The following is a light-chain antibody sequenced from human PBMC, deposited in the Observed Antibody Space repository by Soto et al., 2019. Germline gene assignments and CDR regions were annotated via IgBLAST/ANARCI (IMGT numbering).Light chain of an antibody. J-gene: IGKJ1*01. V-gene: IGKV3-20*01. Sequence: PGKSATLSCRASQTVSITYLTWYQQKPGQAPRRLIFGASKRATGIPDRVSGSGSGRDFRLAISGLELEDYAVDYCQQYGSSTWTFGQGTKVDIK. CDR2: GAS. CDR3: QQYGSSTWT. CDR1: QTVSITY.